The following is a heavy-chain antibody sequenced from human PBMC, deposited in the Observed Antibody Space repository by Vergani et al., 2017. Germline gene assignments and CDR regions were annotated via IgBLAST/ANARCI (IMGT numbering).Heavy chain of an antibody. CDR3: ARVVGPYYFDY. V-gene: IGHV4-34*01. J-gene: IGHJ4*02. CDR1: GGSFSGYY. D-gene: IGHD3-10*01. CDR2: INHSGRT. Sequence: QVQLQESGPGLVKPSETLSLTCAVYGGSFSGYYWGGIRQPPGKGREWIGEINHSGRTNYNPSLKRRVTISVDTSKNQFSLKLSSVTAAETAVYYCARVVGPYYFDYWGQGTLVTVSS.